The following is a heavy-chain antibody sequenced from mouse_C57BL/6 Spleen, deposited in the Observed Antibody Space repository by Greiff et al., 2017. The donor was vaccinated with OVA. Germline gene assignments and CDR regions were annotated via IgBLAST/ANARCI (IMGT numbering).Heavy chain of an antibody. CDR2: IYPNSGST. V-gene: IGHV1-64*01. D-gene: IGHD2-1*01. CDR1: GYTFTSYG. CDR3: ARVGYTNYVGYAMDY. Sequence: QVQLQQPGAELVKPGASVTLSCKASGYTFTSYGMHWVQQTPGQGLEWIGMIYPNSGSTNYNEKFKSKAILTVDKSSSTAYMQLSSLTSEDSAIYFYARVGYTNYVGYAMDYWGQGTSVTVSS. J-gene: IGHJ4*01.